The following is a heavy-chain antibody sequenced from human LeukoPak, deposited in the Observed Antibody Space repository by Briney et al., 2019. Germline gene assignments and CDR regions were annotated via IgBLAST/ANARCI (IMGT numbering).Heavy chain of an antibody. D-gene: IGHD5-24*01. V-gene: IGHV4-34*01. CDR2: INHSGST. Sequence: SETLSLTCAVYGGSFSGYYWSWIRQPPGKGLEWIGEINHSGSTNYNPSLKSRVTISVDTSKNQFSLKLSSVTAADTAVYYCARVGRDRATSYWVNYYYYYGMDVWGQGTTVTVSS. J-gene: IGHJ6*02. CDR1: GGSFSGYY. CDR3: ARVGRDRATSYWVNYYYYYGMDV.